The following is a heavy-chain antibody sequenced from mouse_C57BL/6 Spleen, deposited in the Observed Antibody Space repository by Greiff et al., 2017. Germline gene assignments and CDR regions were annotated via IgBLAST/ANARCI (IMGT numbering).Heavy chain of an antibody. CDR3: ARWSTTVVARGMDY. CDR1: GYTFTSYG. CDR2: IYLGNGYT. J-gene: IGHJ4*01. Sequence: DVQLQESGAELVRPGSSVKMSCKTSGYTFTSYGINWVKQRPGQGLEWIGYIYLGNGYTEYNEKFKGKATLTSDTSSSTAYMQLSSLTSEDSAIYFCARWSTTVVARGMDYWGQGTSVTVSS. V-gene: IGHV1-58*01. D-gene: IGHD1-1*01.